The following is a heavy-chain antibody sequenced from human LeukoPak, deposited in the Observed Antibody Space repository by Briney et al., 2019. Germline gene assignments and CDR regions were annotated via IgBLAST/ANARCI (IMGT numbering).Heavy chain of an antibody. Sequence: GASVKVSCKASGYTFTSYDINWVRQATGQGLEWMGWMNPNSGNTGYAQKFQGRVTMTRNTSISTAYMELSSLRSEDTAVYYCARSLGSRVGFDPWGQGTLVTVSS. D-gene: IGHD6-19*01. CDR3: ARSLGSRVGFDP. CDR2: MNPNSGNT. J-gene: IGHJ5*02. V-gene: IGHV1-8*01. CDR1: GYTFTSYD.